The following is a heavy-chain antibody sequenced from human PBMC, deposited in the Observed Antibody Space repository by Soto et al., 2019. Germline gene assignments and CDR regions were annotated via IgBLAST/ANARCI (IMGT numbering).Heavy chain of an antibody. J-gene: IGHJ6*02. CDR3: ARDQNGMDV. CDR2: IKTKADGGTR. CDR1: GFTFNNAW. Sequence: GGSLRLSCAASGFTFNNAWMTWVRQAPGKGLEWVGRIKTKADGGTRDYAAPVKGRFAISRDDSKNTVYLQMNSLKTEDTAVYYCARDQNGMDVWGQGTTVTVSS. V-gene: IGHV3-15*01.